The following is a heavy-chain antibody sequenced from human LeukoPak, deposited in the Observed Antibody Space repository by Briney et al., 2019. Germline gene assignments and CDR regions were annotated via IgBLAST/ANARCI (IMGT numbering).Heavy chain of an antibody. CDR1: GFSFSSYE. CDR3: VRVGNSLNYFDC. D-gene: IGHD3-16*01. V-gene: IGHV3-48*03. CDR2: IRSSGSTT. Sequence: TGGSLRLSCAASGFSFSSYEMNWVRQAPGKGLEWVSYIRSSGSTTYYADSVKGRFTISRDNAKDSLYLRMNSLRAEDTAVYYCVRVGNSLNYFDCWGQGTLVTVSS. J-gene: IGHJ4*02.